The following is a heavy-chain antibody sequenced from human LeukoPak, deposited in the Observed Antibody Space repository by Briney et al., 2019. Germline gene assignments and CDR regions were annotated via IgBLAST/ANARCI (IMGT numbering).Heavy chain of an antibody. CDR1: GYTFTGYY. CDR2: INPNSGGT. CDR3: ARESFRFLEWLSIGPFDY. Sequence: ASVKVSCKXSGYTFTGYYMHWVRQAPRQGLEWMGRINPNSGGTNYSQKFQGRVTMTRDTSISTAYMELSRLRSDDTAVYYCARESFRFLEWLSIGPFDYWGQGTLVTVSS. D-gene: IGHD3-3*01. V-gene: IGHV1-2*02. J-gene: IGHJ4*02.